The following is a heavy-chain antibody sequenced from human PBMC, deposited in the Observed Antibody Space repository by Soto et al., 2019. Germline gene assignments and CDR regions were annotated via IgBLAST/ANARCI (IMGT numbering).Heavy chain of an antibody. D-gene: IGHD4-17*01. Sequence: GGSLRLSCAASGFTFSSYWTSWVRQAPGKGLEWVANIKQDGSEKYYVDSVKGRFTISRDNAKNSLYLQMNSLRAEDTAVYYCARDLRVTKEDYWGQGTLVTVSS. J-gene: IGHJ4*02. CDR1: GFTFSSYW. CDR2: IKQDGSEK. CDR3: ARDLRVTKEDY. V-gene: IGHV3-7*01.